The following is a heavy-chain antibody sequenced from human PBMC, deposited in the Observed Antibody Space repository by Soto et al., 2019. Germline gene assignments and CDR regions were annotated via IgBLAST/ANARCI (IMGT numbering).Heavy chain of an antibody. J-gene: IGHJ6*02. CDR1: GFSFSSYW. CDR3: VGDGMDV. D-gene: IGHD3-10*01. CDR2: IKKDGSEK. Sequence: EVQVVESGGGLVQPGGSLRLSCEVSGFSFSSYWMSWVSQAPGKGLEWVANIKKDGSEKYYVDSVKGRFTISRDNAKNSLYLQMNSLRAEDTAVYYWVGDGMDVWGQGTTVTVSS. V-gene: IGHV3-7*01.